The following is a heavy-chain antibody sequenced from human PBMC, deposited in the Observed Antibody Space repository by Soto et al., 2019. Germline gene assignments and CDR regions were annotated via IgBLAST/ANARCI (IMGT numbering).Heavy chain of an antibody. J-gene: IGHJ6*02. D-gene: IGHD3-10*01. V-gene: IGHV3-48*02. CDR3: AKGEGGSVSYYTLTPYYYYGMDV. Sequence: GGSLRLSCAASGFTFSSYSMNWVRQAPGKGLEWVSYISSSSSTIYYADSVKGRFTISRDNAKNTLYLQMNSLRDEDTAVYYCAKGEGGSVSYYTLTPYYYYGMDVWGQGTTVTVSS. CDR2: ISSSSSTI. CDR1: GFTFSSYS.